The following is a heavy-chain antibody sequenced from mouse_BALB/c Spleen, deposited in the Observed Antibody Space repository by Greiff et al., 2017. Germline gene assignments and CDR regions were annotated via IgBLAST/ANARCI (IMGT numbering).Heavy chain of an antibody. V-gene: IGHV14-4*02. J-gene: IGHJ3*01. CDR3: SYYYGSRSPFAY. CDR1: GFNIKDYY. D-gene: IGHD1-1*01. Sequence: VQLQPSGAELVRSGASVKLSCTASGFNIKDYYMHWVKQRPEQGLEWIGWIDPENGDTEYAPKFQGKATMTADTSSNTAYLQLSSLTSEDTAVYYCSYYYGSRSPFAYWGQGTLVTVSA. CDR2: IDPENGDT.